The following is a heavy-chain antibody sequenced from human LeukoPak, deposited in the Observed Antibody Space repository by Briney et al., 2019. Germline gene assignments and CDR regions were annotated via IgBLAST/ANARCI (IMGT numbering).Heavy chain of an antibody. CDR1: GGSFSGYY. Sequence: SETLSLTCAVYGGSFSGYYWSWIRQPPGKGLEWIGEINHSGSTNYNPSLKSRVTISVDTSKNQFSLKLSSVTAADTAVYYCARGRPTMVRVLRPDYWGQGTLVTVSS. CDR3: ARGRPTMVRVLRPDY. CDR2: INHSGST. V-gene: IGHV4-34*01. D-gene: IGHD3-10*01. J-gene: IGHJ4*02.